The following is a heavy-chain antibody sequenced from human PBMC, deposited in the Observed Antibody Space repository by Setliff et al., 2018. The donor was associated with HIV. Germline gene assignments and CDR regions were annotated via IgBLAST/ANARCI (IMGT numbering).Heavy chain of an antibody. CDR1: GFNFKNAW. J-gene: IGHJ3*01. CDR2: ISSSGHTI. V-gene: IGHV3-11*04. D-gene: IGHD2-21*02. CDR3: AGLVVVETAGDIFDL. Sequence: GGSLRLSCAGSGFNFKNAWMSWVRRAPGKGLEWISYISSSGHTIYYADSVKGRFTISRDNAKNSMFLEMNSLRAEDSADYYCAGLVVVETAGDIFDLWGQGTPVTVSS.